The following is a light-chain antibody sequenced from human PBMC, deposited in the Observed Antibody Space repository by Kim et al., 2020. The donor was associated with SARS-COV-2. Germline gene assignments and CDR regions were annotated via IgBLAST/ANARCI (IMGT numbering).Light chain of an antibody. CDR2: DVS. CDR3: QQYNSDPWT. CDR1: QSISSW. Sequence: ASVGDRVTITCRASQSISSWVAWYQQKPGKAPKLLIYDVSNLESGVPSRFSGSGSGTEFTLTINNLQPDDFATYYCQQYNSDPWTFGQGTKVDIK. J-gene: IGKJ1*01. V-gene: IGKV1-5*01.